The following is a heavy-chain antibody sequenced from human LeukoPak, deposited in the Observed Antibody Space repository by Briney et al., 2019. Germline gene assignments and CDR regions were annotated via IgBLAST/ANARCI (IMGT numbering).Heavy chain of an antibody. D-gene: IGHD3-22*01. J-gene: IGHJ3*02. V-gene: IGHV1-18*01. Sequence: ASVKVSCKASGYTFTTYGISWVRQAPGQGLEWIGWISGFNGNTNYAQKLQGRVTMTTDTSTSTAYMELRSLRSDDTALYYCARDPRVYYYDSSGPRGAFNIWGQGTMVTVSS. CDR2: ISGFNGNT. CDR1: GYTFTTYG. CDR3: ARDPRVYYYDSSGPRGAFNI.